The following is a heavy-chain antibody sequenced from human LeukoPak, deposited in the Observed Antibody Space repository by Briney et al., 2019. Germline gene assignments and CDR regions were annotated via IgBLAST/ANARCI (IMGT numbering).Heavy chain of an antibody. V-gene: IGHV4-59*01. D-gene: IGHD4-17*01. CDR3: ARTYGDYRFDY. CDR1: GGSITNYY. Sequence: TSETLSLTGTVSGGSITNYYWSWIRQPPGKGLEFIGYIYYSGSTSYNPSLKSRVTISVDTSKNQFSLKLSSVTAADTAVYYCARTYGDYRFDYWGQGTLVTVSS. CDR2: IYYSGST. J-gene: IGHJ4*02.